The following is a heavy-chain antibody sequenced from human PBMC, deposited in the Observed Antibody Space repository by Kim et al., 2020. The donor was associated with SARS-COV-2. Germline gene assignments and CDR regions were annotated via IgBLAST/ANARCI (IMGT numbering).Heavy chain of an antibody. J-gene: IGHJ6*02. Sequence: STSYADSVKGRLTISRDNAKNTLYLQMNSLRAEDTAVYYCARGRSNGLDVWGQGTTVTVSS. V-gene: IGHV3-74*01. CDR2: ST. CDR3: ARGRSNGLDV.